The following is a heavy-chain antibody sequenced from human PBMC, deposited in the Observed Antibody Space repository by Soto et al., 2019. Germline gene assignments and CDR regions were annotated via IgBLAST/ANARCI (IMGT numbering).Heavy chain of an antibody. CDR1: GYTFTTYG. Sequence: QVQLVQSGGEVKKPGASVKVSCKASGYTFTTYGITWVRQAPGQGLEWMGWISAYNGNANYAQKLQGRVSMTTDTSTSTAYMELRSLRSDDTAMYYCAGRVWENSDAFDIWGQGTMVTVSS. CDR2: ISAYNGNA. D-gene: IGHD3-16*01. CDR3: AGRVWENSDAFDI. J-gene: IGHJ3*02. V-gene: IGHV1-18*04.